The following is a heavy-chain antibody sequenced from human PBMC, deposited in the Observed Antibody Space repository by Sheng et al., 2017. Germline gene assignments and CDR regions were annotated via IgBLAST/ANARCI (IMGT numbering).Heavy chain of an antibody. CDR2: IKTKTDGETT. D-gene: IGHD3-10*01. V-gene: IGHV3-15*01. CDR1: GFTFNYVW. J-gene: IGHJ1*01. CDR3: ITDYARGYFRD. Sequence: EVQLVESGGGLVKPGGSLRLSCAASGFTFNYVWMSWVRQAPGKGLEWVGLIKTKTDGETTDYGAPVKGRFTISRDDSKNTLYLQMNSLKTEDTAIYYCITDYARGYFRDWGQGTLVTVSS.